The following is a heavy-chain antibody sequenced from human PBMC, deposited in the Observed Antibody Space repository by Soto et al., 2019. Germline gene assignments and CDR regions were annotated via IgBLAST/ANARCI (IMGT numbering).Heavy chain of an antibody. CDR3: VRGGSNYAS. D-gene: IGHD4-4*01. CDR2: IKPDESEK. CDR1: GFTFSDSW. Sequence: EVQLVESGGCLVQPGGSLRLSCTASGFTFSDSWMTWVRKAPGKGLEWVARIKPDESEKKYADSVKGRFSISRDNAKNSMYLQMDSLRGEDTAVYYCVRGGSNYASWGQGTLVTVSS. J-gene: IGHJ5*02. V-gene: IGHV3-7*01.